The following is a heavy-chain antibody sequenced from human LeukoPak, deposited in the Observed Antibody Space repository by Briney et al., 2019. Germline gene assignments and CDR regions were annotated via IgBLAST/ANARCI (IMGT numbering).Heavy chain of an antibody. V-gene: IGHV3-33*01. CDR3: TREEVRAPLDN. CDR2: IYYDGTNK. Sequence: QTGGSLRLSCAASGFTFSTYGMHWVRQAPGKGLEWVALIYYDGTNKYYADSVKGRFTVSRDNSKNTLYLQMNTLRAEDTGVYYCTREEVRAPLDNWGQGTPVTVSS. J-gene: IGHJ4*02. CDR1: GFTFSTYG. D-gene: IGHD3-10*01.